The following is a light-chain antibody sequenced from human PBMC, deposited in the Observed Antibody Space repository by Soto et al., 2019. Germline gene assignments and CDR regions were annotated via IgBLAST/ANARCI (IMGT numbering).Light chain of an antibody. V-gene: IGKV3-20*01. CDR1: QSVTSN. J-gene: IGKJ1*01. Sequence: EIVMTQSPATLSVSPGERATLSCRASQSVTSNLAWYQQKPGQAPRLLIYGASSRATGIPDRFSGSGSETDFTLTISRLEPEDSAVYYCQQYGSSPTWTFGQGTKGDIK. CDR2: GAS. CDR3: QQYGSSPTWT.